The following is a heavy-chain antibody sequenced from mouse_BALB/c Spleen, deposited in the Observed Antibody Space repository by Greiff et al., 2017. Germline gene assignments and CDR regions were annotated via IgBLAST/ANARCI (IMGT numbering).Heavy chain of an antibody. CDR3: ARSRDYGYFDN. CDR2: IDPANGNT. Sequence: EVQLQQSGAELVKPGAPVKLSCTASGFYILDTYMHWVKQRPEQGLEWIGRIDPANGNTIYDPKFQGKATIAADTSSNTAYLQLSSLTSEDTAVYYCARSRDYGYFDNWGQGATLTVS. CDR1: GFYILDTY. J-gene: IGHJ2*01. V-gene: IGHV14-3*02. D-gene: IGHD2-4*01.